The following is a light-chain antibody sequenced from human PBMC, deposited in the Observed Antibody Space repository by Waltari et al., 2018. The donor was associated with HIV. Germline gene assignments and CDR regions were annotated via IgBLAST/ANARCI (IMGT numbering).Light chain of an antibody. J-gene: IGLJ3*02. CDR3: QSYDSSNQGV. CDR2: EDN. V-gene: IGLV6-57*01. Sequence: NFMLTQPHSVSESPGKTVTISCTRTSGSIASNYVPWYQQRPGRSPTTVLYEDNQRPSGGPAGFSGSIGSYSNSASLTISGLKTEDEADYYCQSYDSSNQGVFGGGTKLTVL. CDR1: SGSIASNY.